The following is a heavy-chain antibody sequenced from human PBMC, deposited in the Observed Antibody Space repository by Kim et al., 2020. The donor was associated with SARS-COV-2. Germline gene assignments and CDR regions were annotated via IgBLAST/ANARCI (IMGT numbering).Heavy chain of an antibody. CDR1: GGSFSGYY. V-gene: IGHV4-34*01. Sequence: SETLSLTCAVYGGSFSGYYWSWIRQPPGKGLEWIGEINHSGSTNYNPSLKSRVTISVDTSKNQFSLKLSSVTAADTAVYYCARGAIVLMVYGGRDFDYWGQGTLVTVSS. CDR2: INHSGST. D-gene: IGHD2-8*01. J-gene: IGHJ4*02. CDR3: ARGAIVLMVYGGRDFDY.